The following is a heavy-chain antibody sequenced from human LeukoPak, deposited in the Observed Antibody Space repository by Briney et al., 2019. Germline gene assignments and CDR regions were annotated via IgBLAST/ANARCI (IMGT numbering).Heavy chain of an antibody. CDR3: AGERGEEYSSGWYKTNYFYN. V-gene: IGHV4-59*12. CDR1: GGSISGYY. CDR2: GDYSGGT. J-gene: IGHJ4*02. Sequence: SETLSLTCTVSGGSISGYYWSWSRQPPGKGLEWIASGDYSGGTYYNPSLESRVAISADMSKNQISLKLTSVTGADTAVYYCAGERGEEYSSGWYKTNYFYNWGQGTLVTVTS. D-gene: IGHD6-19*01.